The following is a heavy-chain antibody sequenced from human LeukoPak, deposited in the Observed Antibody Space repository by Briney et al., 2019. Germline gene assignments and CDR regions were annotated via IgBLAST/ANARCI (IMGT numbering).Heavy chain of an antibody. CDR3: ARAYCGGDCYSDLFDY. V-gene: IGHV4-34*01. Sequence: PSETLSLTCAVYGGSFSGYYWSWIRQPPGKGLEWIGEINHSGSTNYNPSLKSRVTISVDTSKNQFSLKLSSVTAADTAVYYCARAYCGGDCYSDLFDYWGQGTLVTVSS. J-gene: IGHJ4*02. CDR2: INHSGST. CDR1: GGSFSGYY. D-gene: IGHD2-21*02.